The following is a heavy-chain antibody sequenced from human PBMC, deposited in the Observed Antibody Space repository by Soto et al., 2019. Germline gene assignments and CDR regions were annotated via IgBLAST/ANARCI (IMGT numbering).Heavy chain of an antibody. D-gene: IGHD1-1*01. CDR1: GFTFSSYA. Sequence: GGSLRLSSAASGFTFSSYAMSWVRQAPGKGLEWVSAISGSGGSTYYADSVKGRFTISRDNSKNTLYLQMNSLRAEDTAVYYCAKDFSNEYYFDYWGQGTLVTVSS. V-gene: IGHV3-23*01. CDR3: AKDFSNEYYFDY. CDR2: ISGSGGST. J-gene: IGHJ4*02.